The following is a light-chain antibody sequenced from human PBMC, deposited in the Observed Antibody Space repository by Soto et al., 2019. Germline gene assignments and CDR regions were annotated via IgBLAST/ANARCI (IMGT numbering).Light chain of an antibody. CDR3: SSYTSSSPLVL. CDR2: EVS. CDR1: SSDVGGYNY. Sequence: QSALTQPASVSGSPGQSITISCTGTSSDVGGYNYVSWYQQHPGKAPKLIIYEVSNRPSGVSNRFSGSKSGNTASLTISGLQAEDEADYYCSSYTSSSPLVLFGGGTKLTVL. J-gene: IGLJ2*01. V-gene: IGLV2-14*01.